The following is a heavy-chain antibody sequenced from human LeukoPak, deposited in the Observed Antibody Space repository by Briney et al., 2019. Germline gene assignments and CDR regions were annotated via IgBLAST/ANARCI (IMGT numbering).Heavy chain of an antibody. D-gene: IGHD3-22*01. CDR1: GGSFSGYY. CDR2: INHSGST. CDR3: ARGFEYDSSGVVGEGGDFDY. J-gene: IGHJ4*02. Sequence: PSETLSLTCAVYGGSFSGYYWSWIRQPPGKGLEWIGEINHSGSTNYNPSLKSRVTISVDTSKNQFSLKLSSVTAADTAVYYCARGFEYDSSGVVGEGGDFDYWGQGTLVTVSS. V-gene: IGHV4-34*01.